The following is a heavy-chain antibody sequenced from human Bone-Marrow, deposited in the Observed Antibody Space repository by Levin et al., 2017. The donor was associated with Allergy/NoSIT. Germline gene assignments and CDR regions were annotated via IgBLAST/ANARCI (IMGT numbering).Heavy chain of an antibody. CDR1: GFIFDDYG. J-gene: IGHJ6*02. CDR2: ITWNGAST. Sequence: GESLKISCTVSGFIFDDYGMSWVRQVPGKGLEWVSGITWNGASTGYADSVKGRFTISRDNAKKSLYLQMDSLRAEDTALYYCARDRGAQRELAFTDGMDVWGQGTTVTVSS. CDR3: ARDRGAQRELAFTDGMDV. V-gene: IGHV3-20*04. D-gene: IGHD1-1*01.